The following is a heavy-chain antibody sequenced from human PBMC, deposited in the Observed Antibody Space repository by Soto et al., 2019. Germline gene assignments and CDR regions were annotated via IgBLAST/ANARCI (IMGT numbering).Heavy chain of an antibody. Sequence: QMQLVQSAAEVREPGTSVRVSCRASGFDFGSFGIQFLRQTRGRGLEWIGWIVVVSGSTNYARQFQGSVAISRDMSSSTAYLDLYDLKSDDTAVYFCSADHPHMAMGWPVWGQGTTVTVSS. D-gene: IGHD1-26*01. CDR3: SADHPHMAMGWPV. CDR2: IVVVSGST. J-gene: IGHJ6*02. V-gene: IGHV1-58*02. CDR1: GFDFGSFG.